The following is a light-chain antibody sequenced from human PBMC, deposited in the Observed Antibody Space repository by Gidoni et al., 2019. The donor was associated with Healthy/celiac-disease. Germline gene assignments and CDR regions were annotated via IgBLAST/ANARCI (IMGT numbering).Light chain of an antibody. V-gene: IGKV1-9*01. CDR1: QGISSY. Sequence: IQLTQSPSSLSASVGARVTITCRASQGISSYLAWYQQKPGKAPKLLIYAASTLQSGVPSRFSGSGSGTDFTRTISSLQPEDVATYYCQQLNSYPLTFGGGTKVEIK. CDR3: QQLNSYPLT. CDR2: AAS. J-gene: IGKJ4*01.